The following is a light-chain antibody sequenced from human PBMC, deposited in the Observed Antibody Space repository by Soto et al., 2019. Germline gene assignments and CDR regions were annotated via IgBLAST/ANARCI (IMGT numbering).Light chain of an antibody. Sequence: EIVLTQSPVTLSLSPGERATLSCRASQSVTTFLAWYQQNPGQAPRLLIYDASKRATGIPARFSGSGSGTDFTLTISSLETEDFAVYYCQKRTNWPLTFGGGTKLEIK. CDR2: DAS. CDR1: QSVTTF. V-gene: IGKV3-11*01. J-gene: IGKJ4*01. CDR3: QKRTNWPLT.